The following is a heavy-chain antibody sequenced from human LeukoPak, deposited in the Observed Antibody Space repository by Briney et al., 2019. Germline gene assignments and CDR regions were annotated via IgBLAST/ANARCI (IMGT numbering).Heavy chain of an antibody. CDR1: GFTFRSYE. D-gene: IGHD4-11*01. Sequence: PGGSLRLSCVASGFTFRSYEMNWVRQAPGKGLEWVSAISGSGHNTYHADSVKGRFTISRDNSKNTLYLQMNSLRAGDTALYFCATDRVHPSNEPTNFHSWGQGTLVTVSS. CDR3: ATDRVHPSNEPTNFHS. CDR2: ISGSGHNT. V-gene: IGHV3-23*01. J-gene: IGHJ4*02.